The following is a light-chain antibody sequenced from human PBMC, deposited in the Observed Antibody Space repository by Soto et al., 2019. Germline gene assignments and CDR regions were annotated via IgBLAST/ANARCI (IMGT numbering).Light chain of an antibody. CDR1: QSRLHSNGYNY. CDR3: MQALQTPT. J-gene: IGKJ2*01. V-gene: IGKV2-28*01. Sequence: DIVMTQSPLSLPVTPGEPASISCRSSQSRLHSNGYNYLDWYLQKPGQSPQLLIYLGSNRASGVPDRFSGSGSGTDFTLKISRVEAEDVGVYYCMQALQTPTFGQGPKLEIK. CDR2: LGS.